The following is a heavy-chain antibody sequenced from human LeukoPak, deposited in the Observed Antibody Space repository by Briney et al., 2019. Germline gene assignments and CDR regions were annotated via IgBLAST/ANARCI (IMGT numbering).Heavy chain of an antibody. Sequence: PSETLSLTCTVSGGSISSYYWSWIRQPPGKGLEWIGYIYNSWSTNYNPSLKSRVTISVDTSKNQFSLKLSSVTAADTAVYYCARDRAAWFADLLGGYYYYYYMAVWSKGTTVTVSS. V-gene: IGHV4-59*01. CDR3: ARDRAAWFADLLGGYYYYYYMAV. J-gene: IGHJ6*03. CDR2: IYNSWST. CDR1: GGSISSYY. D-gene: IGHD3-10*01.